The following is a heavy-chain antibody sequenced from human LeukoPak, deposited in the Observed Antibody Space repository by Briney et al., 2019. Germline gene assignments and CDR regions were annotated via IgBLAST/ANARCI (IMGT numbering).Heavy chain of an antibody. CDR1: GFTVSSNY. D-gene: IGHD2/OR15-2a*01. CDR3: ARVKSTFYDMDV. CDR2: IYSGAGT. J-gene: IGHJ6*02. V-gene: IGHV3-53*01. Sequence: GGSLRLSCAASGFTVSSNYMSWVRQAPGKGLEWVSLIYSGAGTYYADSVKGRFTTSRDNSKNTLYLQMNSLRAEDTAVYYCARVKSTFYDMDVWGQGTTVTVSS.